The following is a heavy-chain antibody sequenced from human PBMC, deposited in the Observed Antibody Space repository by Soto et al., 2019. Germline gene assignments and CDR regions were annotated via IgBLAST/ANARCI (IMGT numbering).Heavy chain of an antibody. CDR3: FCQAADGRRDVRWVPAFRLNRSSDL. J-gene: IGHJ2*01. CDR2: INHSGST. D-gene: IGHD6-13*01. Sequence: CKTQGKGLEWIGEINHSGSTNYNPSLKSRFTISVDTSKNQFSLKLSSVTAADTAVYFFFCQAADGRRDVRWVPAFRLNRSSDL. V-gene: IGHV4-34*01.